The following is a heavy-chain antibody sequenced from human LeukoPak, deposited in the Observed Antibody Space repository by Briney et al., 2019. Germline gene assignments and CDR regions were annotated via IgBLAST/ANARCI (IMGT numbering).Heavy chain of an antibody. CDR3: ARGGGRQQLIRFDY. V-gene: IGHV4-34*01. D-gene: IGHD6-13*01. Sequence: SETLSLTCAVYGGSFSGYYWSWIRQPPGKGLEWIGEINHSGSTNYNPSLKSRVTISVDTSKNQFSLKLSSVTTADTAVYYCARGGGRQQLIRFDYWGQGTLVTVSS. CDR2: INHSGST. CDR1: GGSFSGYY. J-gene: IGHJ4*02.